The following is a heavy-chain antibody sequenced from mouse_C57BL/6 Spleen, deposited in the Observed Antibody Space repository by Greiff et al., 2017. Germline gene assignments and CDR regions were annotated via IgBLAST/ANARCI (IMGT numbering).Heavy chain of an antibody. V-gene: IGHV1-80*01. Sequence: VKLMESGAELVKPGASVKISCKASGYAFSSYWMNWVKQRPGKGLEWIGQIYPGDGDTNYNGKFKGKATLTADKSSSTAYMQLSSLTSEDSAVYFCARGNYGSSPWFAYWGQGTLVTVSA. D-gene: IGHD1-1*01. J-gene: IGHJ3*01. CDR3: ARGNYGSSPWFAY. CDR2: IYPGDGDT. CDR1: GYAFSSYW.